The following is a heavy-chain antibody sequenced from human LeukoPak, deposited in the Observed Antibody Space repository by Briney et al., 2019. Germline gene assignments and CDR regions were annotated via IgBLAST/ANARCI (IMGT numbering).Heavy chain of an antibody. Sequence: SETLSLTCAVYGGSFSGYYWSWIRQPPGKGLEWIGEINHSGSTNYNPSLKSRVTISVDTSKNQFSLKLSSVTAADTAVYYCASGYCSSTSCLPRDYWGQGTLVTVSS. CDR2: INHSGST. CDR3: ASGYCSSTSCLPRDY. D-gene: IGHD2-2*01. CDR1: GGSFSGYY. V-gene: IGHV4-34*01. J-gene: IGHJ4*02.